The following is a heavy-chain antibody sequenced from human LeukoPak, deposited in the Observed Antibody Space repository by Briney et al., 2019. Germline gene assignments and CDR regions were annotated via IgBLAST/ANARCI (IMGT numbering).Heavy chain of an antibody. CDR1: GYTFTSYD. D-gene: IGHD3-22*01. CDR2: MNPNSGNT. Sequence: ASVKVSCKASGYTFTSYDINWVRQATGQGLEWMGWMNPNSGNTGYAQKFQGRVTITRNTSISTAYMELSSLRSDDTAVYYCASDTFGGLDSSGYYYFDYWGQGTLVIVSS. CDR3: ASDTFGGLDSSGYYYFDY. J-gene: IGHJ4*02. V-gene: IGHV1-8*03.